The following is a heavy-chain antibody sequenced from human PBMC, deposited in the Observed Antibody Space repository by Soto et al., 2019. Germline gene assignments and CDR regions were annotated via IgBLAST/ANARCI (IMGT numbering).Heavy chain of an antibody. CDR2: IYYSGST. V-gene: IGHV4-39*01. D-gene: IGHD5-18*01. Sequence: PSETLSLTCTVSGGSISSSSYYWGWIRQPPGKGLEWIGSIYYSGSTYYNPSLKSRVTISVDTSKNQFSLKLSSVTAADTAVYYCATRWHGYSYEQTYWYYFDYWGQGTLVTVSS. CDR3: ATRWHGYSYEQTYWYYFDY. J-gene: IGHJ4*02. CDR1: GGSISSSSYY.